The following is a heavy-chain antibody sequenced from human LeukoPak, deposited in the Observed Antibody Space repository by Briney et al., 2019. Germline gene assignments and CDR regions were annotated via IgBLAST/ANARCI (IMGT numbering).Heavy chain of an antibody. CDR3: TKGGVVSAFGY. CDR2: VSGSGGNT. J-gene: IGHJ4*02. V-gene: IGHV3-23*01. CDR1: GFSFGTYA. D-gene: IGHD3-22*01. Sequence: PGGSLRLSCAASGFSFGTYAMTWVRQAPGKGLECVSTVSGSGGNTYYTDSVKGRFTISRDNSKNTLFLRMSSLRAEDTALYYCTKGGVVSAFGYWGQGVLVTVSS.